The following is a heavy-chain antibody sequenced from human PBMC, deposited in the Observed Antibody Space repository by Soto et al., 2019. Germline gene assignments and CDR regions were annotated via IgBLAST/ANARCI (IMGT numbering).Heavy chain of an antibody. CDR2: IIPIFGTA. CDR3: ARLGPEQLARFTPSYYYGMDV. J-gene: IGHJ6*02. D-gene: IGHD6-6*01. CDR1: GGTFSSYA. V-gene: IGHV1-69*06. Sequence: ASVKVSCKASGGTFSSYAISWVRQAPGQGLEWMGGIIPIFGTANYAQKFQGRVTITADKSTSTAYMELSSLRSEDTAVYYCARLGPEQLARFTPSYYYGMDVWGQGTTVTVSS.